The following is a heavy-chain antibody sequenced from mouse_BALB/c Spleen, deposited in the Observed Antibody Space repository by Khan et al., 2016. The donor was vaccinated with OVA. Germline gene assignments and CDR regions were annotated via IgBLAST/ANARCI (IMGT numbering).Heavy chain of an antibody. J-gene: IGHJ3*01. CDR3: VRDGAYHRNDGWFAY. CDR1: GYTFTSYT. Sequence: QVQLQQSGAELARPGASVKMSCKASGYTFTSYTIHWIKKRPGQGLEWIGYINPSNGYTNYNQKFKDKATLTTDKSSTTDYLKLSSLTSDVSAVCNCVRDGAYHRNDGWFAYWGQGTLVTVSA. V-gene: IGHV1-4*01. CDR2: INPSNGYT. D-gene: IGHD2-14*01.